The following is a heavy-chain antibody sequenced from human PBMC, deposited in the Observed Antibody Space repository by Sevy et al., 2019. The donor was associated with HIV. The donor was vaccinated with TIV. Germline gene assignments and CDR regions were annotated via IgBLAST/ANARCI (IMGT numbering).Heavy chain of an antibody. V-gene: IGHV3-30-3*01. D-gene: IGHD5-12*01. CDR2: ISYDGSNK. J-gene: IGHJ6*02. CDR1: GFTFSSYA. CDR3: ARGDPWHPGIVATIVGYYYGMDV. Sequence: GGSLRLSCAASGFTFSSYAMHWDRQAPGKGLEWVAVISYDGSNKYYADSVKGRFTIPRDNSKNTLYLQMNSLIAEDTAVYYCARGDPWHPGIVATIVGYYYGMDVWGQGTTVTVSS.